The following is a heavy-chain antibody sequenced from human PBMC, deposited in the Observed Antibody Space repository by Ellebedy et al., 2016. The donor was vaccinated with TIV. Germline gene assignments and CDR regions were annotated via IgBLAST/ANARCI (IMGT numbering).Heavy chain of an antibody. CDR1: GFSFSRFW. CDR3: AGWNDDLWTGLNN. Sequence: PGGSLRLSCAASGFSFSRFWMTRVRQVPGKGLEWVANIKYDGSETYYGDSVKGRFIIFRDNTKNSLYLQMNSLRADDTAVYFCAGWNDDLWTGLNNWGQGTLVTVSS. V-gene: IGHV3-7*02. CDR2: IKYDGSET. D-gene: IGHD3/OR15-3a*01. J-gene: IGHJ4*02.